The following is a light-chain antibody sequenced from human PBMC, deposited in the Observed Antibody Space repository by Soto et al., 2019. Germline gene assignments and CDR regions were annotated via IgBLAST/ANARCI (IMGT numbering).Light chain of an antibody. CDR3: QQLNSYPHT. CDR1: QSISSW. Sequence: DIQMTQSPSTLSASVGDRVTITCRASQSISSWLAWYQQKPGKAPKLLIYKASSLESGVPSRFSGSGSGTEFTLTISSLQPDDFATYYCQQLNSYPHTFGQGTKLEIK. V-gene: IGKV1-5*03. J-gene: IGKJ2*01. CDR2: KAS.